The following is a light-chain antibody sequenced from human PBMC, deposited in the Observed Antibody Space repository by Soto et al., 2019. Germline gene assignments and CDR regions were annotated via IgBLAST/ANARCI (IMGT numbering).Light chain of an antibody. Sequence: EIVMTQSPATLSVSPGERATLSCRASQSVYNYLAWYQQKPGQAPRLLIDGASTRATGIPARFSGSGSGTEFTLTISSLQSEDFAVYYCQKYNNWPLTFGGGTKVEI. CDR1: QSVYNY. CDR2: GAS. V-gene: IGKV3-15*01. J-gene: IGKJ4*01. CDR3: QKYNNWPLT.